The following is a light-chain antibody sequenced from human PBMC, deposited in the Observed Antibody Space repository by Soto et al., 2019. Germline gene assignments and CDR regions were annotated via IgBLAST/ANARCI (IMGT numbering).Light chain of an antibody. Sequence: QSALTQPPSASGSPGQPVTISCTGTSSDVGGYYYVSWYQQHPGKAPKLMIYEVSKRPSGVPDRFSGSKSGNTASLTVSGLQAEDEADYYCSSYAGSNNYVFGTGTKLTVL. CDR1: SSDVGGYYY. V-gene: IGLV2-8*01. J-gene: IGLJ1*01. CDR3: SSYAGSNNYV. CDR2: EVS.